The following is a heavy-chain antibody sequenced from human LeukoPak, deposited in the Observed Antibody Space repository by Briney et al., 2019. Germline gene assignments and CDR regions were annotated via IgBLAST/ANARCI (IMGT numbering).Heavy chain of an antibody. CDR2: VSHSGST. Sequence: PSETPSLTCTVSGGSISGYYWSWLRQPPGKGLEWIAYVSHSGSTNYNPSLMSRVTMSKDTSKNQFSLKLSSVTAADTAVYYCARGAGWYDYWGQGTLVAVSS. V-gene: IGHV4-59*01. CDR3: ARGAGWYDY. D-gene: IGHD6-19*01. J-gene: IGHJ4*02. CDR1: GGSISGYY.